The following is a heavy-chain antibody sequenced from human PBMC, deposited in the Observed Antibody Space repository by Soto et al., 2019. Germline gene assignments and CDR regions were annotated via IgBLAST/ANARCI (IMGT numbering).Heavy chain of an antibody. D-gene: IGHD3-16*02. V-gene: IGHV3-15*01. Sequence: GGSLRLSCAASGFTFSNAWMSWVRQAPGKGLEWVGRIKSKTDGGTTDYAAPVKGRFTISRDDSKNTLYLQMNSLKTEDTAVYYCTTARTYYDYIWGSYRYSPFDYWGQGTLVIVSS. CDR1: GFTFSNAW. J-gene: IGHJ4*02. CDR3: TTARTYYDYIWGSYRYSPFDY. CDR2: IKSKTDGGTT.